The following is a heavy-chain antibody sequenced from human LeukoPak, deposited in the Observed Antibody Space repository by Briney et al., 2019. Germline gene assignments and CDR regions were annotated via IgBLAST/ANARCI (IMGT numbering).Heavy chain of an antibody. CDR3: ARVGKRFRYYYYMDV. CDR2: ISSSGSTI. CDR1: GFTFSSYE. V-gene: IGHV3-48*03. D-gene: IGHD3-3*01. J-gene: IGHJ6*03. Sequence: GGSLRLSCAASGFTFSSYEMNWVRQAPGKGLEWVSYISSSGSTIYYADSVKGRFTISRDNAKNSLYLQMNSLRTEDTALYYCARVGKRFRYYYYMDVWGKGTTVIISS.